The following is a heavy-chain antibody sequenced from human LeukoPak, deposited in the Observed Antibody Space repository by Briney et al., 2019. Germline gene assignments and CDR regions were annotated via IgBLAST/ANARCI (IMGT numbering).Heavy chain of an antibody. CDR2: ITSSSSYI. Sequence: GGSLRLSCAASGFTFSSYNMNWVRQAPGKGLEWVSSITSSSSYIYYADSVKGRFTISRDNSKNTLYLQMNSLRAEDTAVYYCARGGDDDMATATRNWGQGTLVTVSS. CDR3: ARGGDDDMATATRN. D-gene: IGHD5-24*01. V-gene: IGHV3-21*01. J-gene: IGHJ4*02. CDR1: GFTFSSYN.